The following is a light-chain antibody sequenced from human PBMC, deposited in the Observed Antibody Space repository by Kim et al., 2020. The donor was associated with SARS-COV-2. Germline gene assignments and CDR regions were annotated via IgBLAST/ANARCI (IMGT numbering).Light chain of an antibody. CDR1: QSVGSRY. CDR3: QQYLKSPDT. Sequence: PGESATLSCRASQSVGSRYLAWFQQKPGQPPRLLMYDTSKRATGVPDRFSGSGSGTDFTLTVSTLEAEDYAVYYCQQYLKSPDTFGGGTKVDIK. V-gene: IGKV3-20*01. J-gene: IGKJ4*02. CDR2: DTS.